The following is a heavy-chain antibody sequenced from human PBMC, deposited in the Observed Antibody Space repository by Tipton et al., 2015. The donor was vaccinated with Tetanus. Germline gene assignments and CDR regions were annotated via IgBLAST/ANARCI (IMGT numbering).Heavy chain of an antibody. CDR3: ARDFSYYFDSKAGFDD. Sequence: SLRLSCAASGFTFSTYSMNWVRQAPGKGLEWVSYISTSSTTIFYADSVWGRFTISRDNAKNSLYLQMNSLRDEDTAVYYCARDFSYYFDSKAGFDDWGQGTLVTVSS. J-gene: IGHJ4*02. CDR1: GFTFSTYS. V-gene: IGHV3-48*02. CDR2: ISTSSTTI. D-gene: IGHD3-22*01.